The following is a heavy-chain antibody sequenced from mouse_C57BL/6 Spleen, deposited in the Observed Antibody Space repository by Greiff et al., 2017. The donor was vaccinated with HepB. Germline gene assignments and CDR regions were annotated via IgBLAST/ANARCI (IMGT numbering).Heavy chain of an antibody. CDR1: GFTFSSYA. V-gene: IGHV5-4*03. J-gene: IGHJ2*01. Sequence: EVMLVESGGGLVKPGGSLKLSCAASGFTFSSYAMSWVRQTPEKRLEWVATISDGGSYTYYPDNVKGRFTISRDNAKNNLYLQMSHLKSEDTAMYYCARGGTVVGYWGQGTTLTVSS. CDR2: ISDGGSYT. D-gene: IGHD1-1*01. CDR3: ARGGTVVGY.